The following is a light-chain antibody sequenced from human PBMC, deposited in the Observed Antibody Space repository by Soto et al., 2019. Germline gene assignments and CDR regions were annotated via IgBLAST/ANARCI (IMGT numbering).Light chain of an antibody. CDR3: MQAIQTPLT. CDR1: QSLLHSNGYNY. J-gene: IGKJ4*01. Sequence: DIVMTQSPLSLPVIPGEPASISCRSSQSLLHSNGYNYLDWYLQKPGQSPQLLIYLGSNRASGVPDMLSGRGASTEFTLKISRVEAEDVGVYYCMQAIQTPLTFGGGTKVEIK. V-gene: IGKV2-28*01. CDR2: LGS.